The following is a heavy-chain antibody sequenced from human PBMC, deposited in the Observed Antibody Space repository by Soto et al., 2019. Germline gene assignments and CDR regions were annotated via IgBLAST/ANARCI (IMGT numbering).Heavy chain of an antibody. Sequence: ASVKVSCKASGYTFTGYYVHWAREAPGQGLEWMGWINPETGGTSYAQKFQGRVTLSRDTSINTAYLELSRLRFDDAAVYFCARERYQVISDGMDVWGQGTTVTVSS. D-gene: IGHD2-2*01. J-gene: IGHJ6*02. CDR1: GYTFTGYY. V-gene: IGHV1-2*02. CDR3: ARERYQVISDGMDV. CDR2: INPETGGT.